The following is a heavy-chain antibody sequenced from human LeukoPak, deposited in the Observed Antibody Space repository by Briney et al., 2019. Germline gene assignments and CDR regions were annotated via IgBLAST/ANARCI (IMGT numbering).Heavy chain of an antibody. V-gene: IGHV3-21*05. D-gene: IGHD6-19*01. Sequence: KPGGSLRLSCAASGFTFSSYSMNWIRQAPGKGLEWVSYISSSSSYTNYADSVKGRFTISRDNAKNSLYLQMNSLRAEDTAVYYCAREAGTGSVDYWGQGTLVTVSS. CDR2: ISSSSSYT. CDR1: GFTFSSYS. CDR3: AREAGTGSVDY. J-gene: IGHJ4*02.